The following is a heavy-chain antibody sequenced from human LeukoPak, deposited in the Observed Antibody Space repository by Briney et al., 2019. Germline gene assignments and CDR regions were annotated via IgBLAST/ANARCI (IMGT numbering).Heavy chain of an antibody. J-gene: IGHJ4*02. D-gene: IGHD3-10*01. CDR2: IWNDGSNK. Sequence: GGSLRLSCAASGFTFSVYGMHWVRQAPRKGLEWVAVIWNDGSNKYYADSVKGRFTISRANSKNTLYLQMNGLRADDTAVYSCARASGPFDYWGQGTLVTVSS. CDR3: ARASGPFDY. CDR1: GFTFSVYG. V-gene: IGHV3-33*01.